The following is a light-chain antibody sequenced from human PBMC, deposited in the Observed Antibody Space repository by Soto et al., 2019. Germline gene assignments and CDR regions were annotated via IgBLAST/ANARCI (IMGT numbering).Light chain of an antibody. CDR2: RAS. Sequence: IVLTQSPGTLSLSPGARATLSCGASQSFSANFLAWYQQKPGQGPRLLIYRASIRATGIPDRFSGSGSGTDFTLTISRLEPEDFAVYYCQRYGSSWTFGQGTKVEVK. CDR1: QSFSANF. CDR3: QRYGSSWT. V-gene: IGKV3-20*01. J-gene: IGKJ1*01.